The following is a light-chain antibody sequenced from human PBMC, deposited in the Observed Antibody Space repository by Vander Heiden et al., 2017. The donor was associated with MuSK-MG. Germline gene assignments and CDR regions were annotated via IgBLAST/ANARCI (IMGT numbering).Light chain of an antibody. CDR2: DAS. CDR1: QSVSSY. CDR3: QRRSDWPHG. V-gene: IGKV3-11*01. Sequence: EIVLTQSPATLSLSPGERATLSCRASQSVSSYLAWYQQKPGQAPRLLIYDASNRATGIPARFSASGSGTDFTLTISSLDPEDFTVYYCQRRSDWPHGFGAGTKVEIK. J-gene: IGKJ4*01.